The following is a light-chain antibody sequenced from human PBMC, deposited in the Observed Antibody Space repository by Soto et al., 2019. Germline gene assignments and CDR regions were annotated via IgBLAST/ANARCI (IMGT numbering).Light chain of an antibody. J-gene: IGKJ1*01. CDR1: QSVGSSH. CDR3: QQYGGSPRT. V-gene: IGKV3-20*01. CDR2: GAS. Sequence: EIVLTQSPGTLSLSPGERATLSCRASQSVGSSHLAWYQQKPGQAPRLLIYGASSRATGIPDRFSGSGSGTDFTLTITRLEPEDFAVYYCQQYGGSPRTFGQGTKVDIK.